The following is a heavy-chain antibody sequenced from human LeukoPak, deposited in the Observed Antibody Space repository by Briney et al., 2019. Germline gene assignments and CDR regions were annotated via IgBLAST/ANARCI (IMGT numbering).Heavy chain of an antibody. CDR1: GGFISSGGYY. J-gene: IGHJ4*02. CDR3: AKSLGIAAAAYYFDY. CDR2: IYYSGST. V-gene: IGHV4-31*03. Sequence: SETLSLTCTVSGGFISSGGYYWSWIRQHPGKGLEWIGYIYYSGSTYYNPSLKSRVTISVDTSKNQFSLKLSSVTAADTAVYYCAKSLGIAAAAYYFDYWGQGTLVTVSS. D-gene: IGHD6-13*01.